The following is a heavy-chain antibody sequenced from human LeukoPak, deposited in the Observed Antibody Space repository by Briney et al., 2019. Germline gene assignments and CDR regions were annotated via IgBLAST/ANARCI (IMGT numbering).Heavy chain of an antibody. CDR1: GGSFSGYY. J-gene: IGHJ4*02. Sequence: SETLSLTCAVYGGSFSGYYWSWIRQPSGKGLEWIGEINHSGSTNYNPSLKSRVTISVDTSKNQFSLKLSSVTAADTAVYYCARGTYYDFWSGYHMNYFDYWGQGTLVTVSS. V-gene: IGHV4-34*01. D-gene: IGHD3-3*01. CDR3: ARGTYYDFWSGYHMNYFDY. CDR2: INHSGST.